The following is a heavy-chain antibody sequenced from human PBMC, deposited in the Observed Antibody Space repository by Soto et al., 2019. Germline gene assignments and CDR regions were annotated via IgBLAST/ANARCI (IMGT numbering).Heavy chain of an antibody. V-gene: IGHV3-48*02. CDR3: VSDHNWAFDY. J-gene: IGHJ4*02. CDR1: GFVFRDYA. D-gene: IGHD3-16*01. Sequence: EVQLVEAGGGLVHPGGPLRLSCAASGFVFRDYALNWVRQAPGKGPAWIAYVGPRGVTISYADSVKGRFTISTDNAENSLYLQMNTPRDDDTALYSCVSDHNWAFDYWGQGVLVTVSS. CDR2: VGPRGVTI.